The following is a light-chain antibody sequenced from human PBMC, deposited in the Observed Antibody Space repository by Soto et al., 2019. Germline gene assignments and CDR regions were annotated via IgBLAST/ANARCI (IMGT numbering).Light chain of an antibody. Sequence: DIQMTQSPSTLSGSVGDRVTITCRASQTISSWLAWYQQKPGKAPKLLIYKASTLKSGVPSRFSGSGSGTEFTLTISSLQPDDFALYYCQQYGSSPLTFGGGTKVDIK. CDR2: KAS. CDR1: QTISSW. V-gene: IGKV1-5*03. J-gene: IGKJ4*02. CDR3: QQYGSSPLT.